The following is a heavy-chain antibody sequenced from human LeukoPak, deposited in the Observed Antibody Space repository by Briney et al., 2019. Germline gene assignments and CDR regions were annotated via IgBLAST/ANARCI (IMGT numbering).Heavy chain of an antibody. CDR1: GFTLSSSE. CDR2: ISDGGKTK. Sequence: GGSLRLSCAASGFTLSSSEMNWVRQAPGKGLEWVSYISDGGKTKYNADSVKGRFTMSRDNAKNSLYLQMNSLRAEDTAVYYCAELGITMIGGVWGKGTTVTISS. D-gene: IGHD3-10*02. J-gene: IGHJ6*04. V-gene: IGHV3-48*03. CDR3: AELGITMIGGV.